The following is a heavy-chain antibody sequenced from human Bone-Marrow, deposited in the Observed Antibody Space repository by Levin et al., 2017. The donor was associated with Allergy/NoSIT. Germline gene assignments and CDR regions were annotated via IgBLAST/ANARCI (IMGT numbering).Heavy chain of an antibody. CDR1: GFTFSRYD. CDR3: ARETGMGSSGWGGLDY. J-gene: IGHJ4*02. D-gene: IGHD6-25*01. CDR2: IGIVGDT. V-gene: IGHV3-13*04. Sequence: RSGGSLRLSCAASGFTFSRYDMHWVRQLTGKGLEWVSAIGIVGDTYYPGSVKGRFTISRDDAKNFLYLQMNNLRAGDTAVYYCARETGMGSSGWGGLDYWGQGILVTVSS.